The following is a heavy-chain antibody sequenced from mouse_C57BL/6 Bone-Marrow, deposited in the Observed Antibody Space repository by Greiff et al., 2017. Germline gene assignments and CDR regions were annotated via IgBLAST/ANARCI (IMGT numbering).Heavy chain of an antibody. CDR2: IDPETGGT. D-gene: IGHD4-1*01. Sequence: QVQLQQSGAELVRPGASVTLSCKASGYTFTDYEMHWVKQTPVHGLEWIGAIDPETGGTAYNQKFKGKAILTADKSSSTAYMELRSLTSEDSAVYCCTRGHWDDGDYWSQGTTLTVSS. CDR1: GYTFTDYE. CDR3: TRGHWDDGDY. J-gene: IGHJ2*01. V-gene: IGHV1-15*01.